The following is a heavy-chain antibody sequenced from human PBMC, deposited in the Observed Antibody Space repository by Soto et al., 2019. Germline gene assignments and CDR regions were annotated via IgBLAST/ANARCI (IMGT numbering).Heavy chain of an antibody. D-gene: IGHD3-22*01. CDR2: IKSEGSGGTT. Sequence: GGSLRLSCAGSGFTFSLAWVNWVRPAPGKGLGWVGRIKSEGSGGTTDYVAPVKGRFTISRDDSINTLYLQMNNLKTEDTAVYYCTHSWKYYSDNSVWGQGKMVTVSS. J-gene: IGHJ3*01. CDR3: THSWKYYSDNSV. CDR1: GFTFSLAW. V-gene: IGHV3-15*07.